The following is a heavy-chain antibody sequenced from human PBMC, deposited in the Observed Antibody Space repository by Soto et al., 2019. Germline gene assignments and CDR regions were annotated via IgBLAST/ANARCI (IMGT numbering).Heavy chain of an antibody. V-gene: IGHV3-23*01. CDR3: TKGGIPRRYNIPKVDFDY. CDR1: GFIFSNYA. Sequence: GGSLRLSCAASGFIFSNYAMSWVRQVPGRGLEWVSAISGSGATTYYPDSVKGRFTISRDNSKNTLYLQMNNLRADDTAVYYCTKGGIPRRYNIPKVDFDYWGQGSLVTVSS. D-gene: IGHD1-1*01. J-gene: IGHJ4*02. CDR2: ISGSGATT.